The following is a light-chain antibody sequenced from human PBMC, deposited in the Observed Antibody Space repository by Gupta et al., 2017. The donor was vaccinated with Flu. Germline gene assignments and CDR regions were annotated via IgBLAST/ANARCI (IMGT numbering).Light chain of an antibody. CDR2: ANN. CDR1: SSRSYF. Sequence: GQTVRITCKGDSSRSYFTNWYQHKQVQAPMLVIYANNNRPSGIPDRFSGSSSGDTASLTITGAQAEDEADYYCNSRDSSSRHYVFGTGTKVPVL. V-gene: IGLV3-19*01. J-gene: IGLJ1*01. CDR3: NSRDSSSRHYV.